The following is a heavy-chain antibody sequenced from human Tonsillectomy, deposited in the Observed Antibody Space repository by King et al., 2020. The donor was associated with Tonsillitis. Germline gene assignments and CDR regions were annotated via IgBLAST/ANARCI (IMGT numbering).Heavy chain of an antibody. CDR1: GFTVSSNY. CDR3: ARGPGSPYYYGMDV. Sequence: VQLVESGGGLVQPGGSLRLSCAASGFTVSSNYMNWVRQAPGKGLEVVSFIYSGGSTYYADFVKGRFTISRDNSKNTVYLQMNSLRAEDTAAYYCARGPGSPYYYGMDVWGQGTTVTVSS. J-gene: IGHJ6*02. D-gene: IGHD3-10*01. V-gene: IGHV3-66*01. CDR2: IYSGGST.